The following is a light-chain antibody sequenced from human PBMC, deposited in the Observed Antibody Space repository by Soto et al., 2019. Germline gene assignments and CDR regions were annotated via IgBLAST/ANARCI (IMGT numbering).Light chain of an antibody. Sequence: EIVLTQSPGARSLSPGERATRSCRASQSISSGYLAWYQQKNGQAPRLLIYGASSRASGIPDRFSGSGSGTDFTLTISRLEPEDFAVYYCQQYGTSPRTFGQGTKVDIK. CDR1: QSISSGY. V-gene: IGKV3-20*01. CDR2: GAS. J-gene: IGKJ1*01. CDR3: QQYGTSPRT.